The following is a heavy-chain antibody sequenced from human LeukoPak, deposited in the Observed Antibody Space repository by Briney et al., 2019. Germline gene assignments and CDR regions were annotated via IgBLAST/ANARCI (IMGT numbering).Heavy chain of an antibody. D-gene: IGHD3-10*01. CDR2: MNPNSGNT. CDR3: ARSERTVKDLLWFGEFPDY. J-gene: IGHJ4*02. CDR1: GYTFTSYD. Sequence: ASVKVSCKASGYTFTSYDINWVRQATGQGLEWMGWMNPNSGNTGYAQKFQGRVTITRNTSISTAYMELSSLRSEDTAVYYCARSERTVKDLLWFGEFPDYWGQGTLVTVSS. V-gene: IGHV1-8*03.